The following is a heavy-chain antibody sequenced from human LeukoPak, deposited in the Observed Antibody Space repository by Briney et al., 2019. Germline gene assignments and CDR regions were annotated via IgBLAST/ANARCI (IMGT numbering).Heavy chain of an antibody. CDR2: IIPIFGTA. V-gene: IGHV1-69*05. CDR3: ARGFRYDSSGLTYYFDY. D-gene: IGHD3-22*01. CDR1: GGTFSSYA. J-gene: IGHJ4*02. Sequence: KVSCKASGGTFSSYAISWVRQAPGQGLEWMGGIIPIFGTANYGQKFQGRVTITTDESTSTAYMELSSLRSEDTAVYYCARGFRYDSSGLTYYFDYWGQGTLVTVSS.